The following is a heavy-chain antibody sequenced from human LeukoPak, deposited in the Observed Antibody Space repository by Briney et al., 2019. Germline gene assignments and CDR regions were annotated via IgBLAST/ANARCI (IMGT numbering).Heavy chain of an antibody. J-gene: IGHJ4*02. CDR1: GYTLTELS. V-gene: IGHV1-24*01. Sequence: RASVKVSCKVSGYTLTELSMHWVRQAPGKGLEWMGGFDPEDGETIYAQKFQGRVTMTEDTSTDTAYMELSSLRSEDTAVYYCATMRGTMIVLRAFDYWGQGTLVTVSS. CDR2: FDPEDGET. D-gene: IGHD3-22*01. CDR3: ATMRGTMIVLRAFDY.